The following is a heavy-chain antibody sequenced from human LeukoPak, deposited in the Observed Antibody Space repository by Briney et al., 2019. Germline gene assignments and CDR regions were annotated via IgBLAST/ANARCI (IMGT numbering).Heavy chain of an antibody. CDR2: ISYDGSNK. CDR3: ARGRYSSGWYYFDY. CDR1: GFTFSSYA. V-gene: IGHV3-30*04. D-gene: IGHD6-19*01. J-gene: IGHJ4*02. Sequence: GRSLRLSCAASGFTFSSYAMHWVRQAPGKGLEWVAVISYDGSNKYYADSVKGRFTISRDNSKNTLYLQMNSLRAEDTAVYYCARGRYSSGWYYFDYWGQGTLVTDSS.